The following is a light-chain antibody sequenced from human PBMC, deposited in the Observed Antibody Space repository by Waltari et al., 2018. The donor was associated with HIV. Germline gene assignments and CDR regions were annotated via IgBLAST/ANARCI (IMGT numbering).Light chain of an antibody. J-gene: IGKJ1*01. CDR1: QSVSSSY. CDR3: QQYGTPPRT. Sequence: EIVLTQSPGTLSLSPGDSATLSCRASQSVSSSYIAWLQHKPGRAPRLLIQATFHRADGIPDRFSGRGSGTDFTLTISRLEPEDFAVYYCQQYGTPPRTFGQGTKVEIK. V-gene: IGKV3-20*01. CDR2: ATF.